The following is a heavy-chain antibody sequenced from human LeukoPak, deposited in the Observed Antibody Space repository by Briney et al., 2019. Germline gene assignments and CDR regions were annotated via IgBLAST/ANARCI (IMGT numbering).Heavy chain of an antibody. CDR1: GYTFTSYG. CDR3: ARGIWSTTVTAYYLDY. D-gene: IGHD4-17*01. Sequence: ASVKVSCKASGYTFTSYGISGVRQAPGQGLEWMGWISGYNGNTNYAQKLQASVTMTTDTSTSTAYMELRSLRSDDMAVYYCARGIWSTTVTAYYLDYWGQGTLVTVSS. CDR2: ISGYNGNT. J-gene: IGHJ4*02. V-gene: IGHV1-18*03.